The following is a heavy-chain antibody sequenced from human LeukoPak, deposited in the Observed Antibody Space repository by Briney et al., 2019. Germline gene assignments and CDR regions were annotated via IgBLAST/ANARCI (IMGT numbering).Heavy chain of an antibody. Sequence: ASAKVSCKASGGTFSSYAISWVRQAPGQGLEWMGGIIPIFGTANYAQKLQGRVTMTTDTSTSTAYMELRSLRSDDTAVYYCARDRGRRSYYGMDVWGQGTTVTVSS. CDR3: ARDRGRRSYYGMDV. J-gene: IGHJ6*02. CDR2: IIPIFGTA. CDR1: GGTFSSYA. D-gene: IGHD2-15*01. V-gene: IGHV1-69*05.